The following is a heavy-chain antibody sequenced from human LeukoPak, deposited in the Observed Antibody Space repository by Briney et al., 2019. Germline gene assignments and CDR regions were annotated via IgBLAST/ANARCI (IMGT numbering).Heavy chain of an antibody. CDR1: GGTFSSDA. D-gene: IGHD3-16*01. Sequence: SVKVSCKASGGTFSSDAISWVRQAPGQGLEWMGRIIPILGITNYAQKFQGRVTITADESTSTAYMELSSLRSEDTAVYYCARDPRYAPRGGFFDYWGQGTLVTVSS. CDR3: ARDPRYAPRGGFFDY. J-gene: IGHJ4*02. V-gene: IGHV1-69*04. CDR2: IIPILGIT.